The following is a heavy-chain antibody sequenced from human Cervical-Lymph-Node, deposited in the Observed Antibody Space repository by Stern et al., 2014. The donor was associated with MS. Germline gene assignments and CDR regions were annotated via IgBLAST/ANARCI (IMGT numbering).Heavy chain of an antibody. CDR1: GGSISSSSYY. CDR3: ARQAGQQPDWFDP. V-gene: IGHV4-39*01. D-gene: IGHD6-13*01. Sequence: QVQLQESGPGLVKPSETLSLTCTVSGGSISSSSYYWGWIRQPPGKGLEWIGSIYYSGSTYYNPSLKSRVTISVDTSKNQFSLKLSSVTAADTAVYYCARQAGQQPDWFDPWGQGTLVTVSS. CDR2: IYYSGST. J-gene: IGHJ5*02.